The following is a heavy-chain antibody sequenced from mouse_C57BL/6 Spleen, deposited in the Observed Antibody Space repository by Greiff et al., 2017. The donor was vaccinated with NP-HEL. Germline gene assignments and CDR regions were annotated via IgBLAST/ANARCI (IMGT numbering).Heavy chain of an antibody. CDR3: ARRGYAMDY. CDR2: IYPGDGDT. J-gene: IGHJ4*01. V-gene: IGHV1-82*01. Sequence: VQWVESGPELVKPGASVKISCKASGYAFSSSWMNWVKQRPGKGLEWIGRIYPGDGDTNYNGKFKGKATLTADKSSSTAYMQLSSLTSEDSAVYFCARRGYAMDYWGQGTSVTVSS. CDR1: GYAFSSSW.